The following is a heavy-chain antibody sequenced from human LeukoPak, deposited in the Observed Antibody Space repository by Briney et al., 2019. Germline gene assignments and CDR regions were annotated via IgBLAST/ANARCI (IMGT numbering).Heavy chain of an antibody. CDR3: AKANRGSYYGLGDYFDY. Sequence: PGGSLRLSCAASGFTFSSYSMNWVRQAPGKGLEWVSYISSSSSTIYYADSVKGRFTISRDNSKNTLYLQMNSLRTEDTAVYYCAKANRGSYYGLGDYFDYWGQGTLVTVSS. D-gene: IGHD1-26*01. CDR1: GFTFSSYS. J-gene: IGHJ4*02. V-gene: IGHV3-48*01. CDR2: ISSSSSTI.